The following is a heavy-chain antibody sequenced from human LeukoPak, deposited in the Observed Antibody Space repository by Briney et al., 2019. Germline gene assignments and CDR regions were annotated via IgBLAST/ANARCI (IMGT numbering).Heavy chain of an antibody. J-gene: IGHJ4*02. CDR1: GFTLSSYW. CDR3: ARAPSGCGGTCPFDD. CDR2: IKQDGSEK. Sequence: PGGSLRLSCAASGFTLSSYWMSWVRQAPGKGLEWVANIKQDGSEKYYVDSVKGRFTISRDNAKNSLYLQMNSLRAEDTAVYYCARAPSGCGGTCPFDDWGQGTLVTVSS. V-gene: IGHV3-7*01. D-gene: IGHD2-15*01.